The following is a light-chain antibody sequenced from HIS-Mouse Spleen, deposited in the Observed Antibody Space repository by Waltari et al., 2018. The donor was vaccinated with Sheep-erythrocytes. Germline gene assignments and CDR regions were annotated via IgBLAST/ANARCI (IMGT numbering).Light chain of an antibody. J-gene: IGKJ1*01. CDR2: KAV. Sequence: DIQMTQSPSTLSASVGDRVTITCRASQSISSWLAWYQQKPGKAPKLLIYKAVSLESGGPSRFSGSGSGTEFTLTISSLQPDDFATYYCQQYNSYSWTFGQGTKVEIK. CDR1: QSISSW. CDR3: QQYNSYSWT. V-gene: IGKV1-5*03.